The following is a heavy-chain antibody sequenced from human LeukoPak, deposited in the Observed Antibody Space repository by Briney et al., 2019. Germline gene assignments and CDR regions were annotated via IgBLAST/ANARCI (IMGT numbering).Heavy chain of an antibody. V-gene: IGHV1-8*02. J-gene: IGHJ4*02. D-gene: IGHD6-25*01. CDR2: MNPNSGNT. Sequence: ALVKVSCKASGYTFTSYAMNWVRQATGRGLGWMGWMNPNSGNTGYAPTLQGRGTMTRDTSINTAYMELSSLRSDDTAVYYCAKTPCGSNVDYWGQGILVTVS. CDR1: GYTFTSYA. CDR3: AKTPCGSNVDY.